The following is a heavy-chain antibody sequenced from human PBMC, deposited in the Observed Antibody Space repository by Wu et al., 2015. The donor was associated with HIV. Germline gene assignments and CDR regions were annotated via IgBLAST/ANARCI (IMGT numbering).Heavy chain of an antibody. CDR2: IIPIFGTA. V-gene: IGHV1-69*05. Sequence: QVQLVQSGAEVKKPGSSVKVSCKASGGTFSSYAISWVRQAPGQGLEWMGGIIPIFGTANYAQKFQGRVTITTDESTSTAYMELSSLRSEDTAVYYCARSVDSSGYRAPSYFDYWGQGTLATVSS. CDR1: GGTFSSYA. D-gene: IGHD3-22*01. CDR3: ARSVDSSGYRAPSYFDY. J-gene: IGHJ4*02.